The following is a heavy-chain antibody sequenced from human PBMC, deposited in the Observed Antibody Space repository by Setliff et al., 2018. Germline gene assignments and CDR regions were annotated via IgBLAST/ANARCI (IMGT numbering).Heavy chain of an antibody. CDR1: RYTFTKYL. D-gene: IGHD3-22*01. Sequence: ASVKVSCKASRYTFTKYLLHWVRQAPGQRFEWMGWINADNGNTKYSQNFQGRVTITRDTSASTAYMELSSLRSEDTAVYYCASPLVDYDSSGTDCWGQGTLVTVSS. CDR2: INADNGNT. J-gene: IGHJ4*02. CDR3: ASPLVDYDSSGTDC. V-gene: IGHV1-3*01.